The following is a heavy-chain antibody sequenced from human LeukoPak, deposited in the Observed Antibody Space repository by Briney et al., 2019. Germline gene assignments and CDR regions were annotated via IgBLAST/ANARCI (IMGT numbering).Heavy chain of an antibody. J-gene: IGHJ4*02. Sequence: GGSLRLSCAASGFTVSDSFMTWVRQAPGKGLEWVSVIYVAGSTYYADSVKGRFTVSRDNSKNTLYLQMNSLRADDTAVYYCARIMVPAAINYFDYWGQGTLVTVSS. CDR1: GFTVSDSF. CDR2: IYVAGST. V-gene: IGHV3-53*01. CDR3: ARIMVPAAINYFDY. D-gene: IGHD2-2*01.